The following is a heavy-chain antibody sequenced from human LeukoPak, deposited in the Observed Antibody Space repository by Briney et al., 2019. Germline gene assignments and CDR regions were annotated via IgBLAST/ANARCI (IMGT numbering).Heavy chain of an antibody. CDR1: GGSISSSSYY. J-gene: IGHJ4*02. Sequence: SETLSLTSTVSGGSISSSSYYWGWIRQPPGKGLEWIGSIYYSGSTYYNPSLKSRVTISVDTSKNQFSLKLSSVTAADTAVYYCARDRPQYSSSAHRGVFDYWGQGTLVTVSS. V-gene: IGHV4-39*07. D-gene: IGHD6-6*01. CDR3: ARDRPQYSSSAHRGVFDY. CDR2: IYYSGST.